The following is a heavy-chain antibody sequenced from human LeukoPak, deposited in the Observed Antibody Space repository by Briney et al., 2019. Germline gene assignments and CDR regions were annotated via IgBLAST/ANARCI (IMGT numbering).Heavy chain of an antibody. Sequence: GGSLRLSCAASGFTFSSYAMSWVRQAPGKGLEWVSAISGSGGSTYYADSVKGRFTISRDNSKNTLYLQMNSLRAEDTAVYYCAKAQTKGVLRYFDWLTDYWGRGTLVTVSS. J-gene: IGHJ4*02. CDR1: GFTFSSYA. D-gene: IGHD3-9*01. V-gene: IGHV3-23*01. CDR3: AKAQTKGVLRYFDWLTDY. CDR2: ISGSGGST.